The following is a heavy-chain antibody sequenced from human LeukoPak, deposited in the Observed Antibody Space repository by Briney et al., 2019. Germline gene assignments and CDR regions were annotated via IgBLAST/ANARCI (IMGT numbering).Heavy chain of an antibody. CDR1: GYTFTDYY. Sequence: GASVKVSCKASGYTFTDYYMHWVRQAPGQGLEWMGWIKPNSGDTNYAQKFQGRVTMTRDTSISAAYMELSRLRSDDTAVYYCASTLGYCTSSSCPDIDYWGQGTLVTVSS. J-gene: IGHJ4*02. V-gene: IGHV1-2*02. D-gene: IGHD2-2*01. CDR2: IKPNSGDT. CDR3: ASTLGYCTSSSCPDIDY.